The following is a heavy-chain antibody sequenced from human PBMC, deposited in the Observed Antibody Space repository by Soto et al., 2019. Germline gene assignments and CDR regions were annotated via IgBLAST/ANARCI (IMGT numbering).Heavy chain of an antibody. CDR1: GFTFSSYG. V-gene: IGHV3-30*18. Sequence: QVQLVESGGGVVQPGRSLRLSCAASGFTFSSYGMHWVRQAPGKGLEWVAVISYDGSNKYYADSVKGRFTISRDNYKNTLYLQMNSLRAEDTAVYYCAKGRFLEWLLPYYYYGMDVWGQGTTVTVSS. CDR2: ISYDGSNK. J-gene: IGHJ6*02. D-gene: IGHD3-3*01. CDR3: AKGRFLEWLLPYYYYGMDV.